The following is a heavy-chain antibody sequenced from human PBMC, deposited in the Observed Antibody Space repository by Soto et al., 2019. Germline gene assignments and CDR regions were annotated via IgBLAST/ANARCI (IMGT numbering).Heavy chain of an antibody. CDR3: AREGTVTPVSKSLWFDP. Sequence: ASVKVSCKASGYTFTSYGISWVRQAPGQGLEWMGWISAYNGNTNYAQKLQGRVTMTTDTSTSTAYMELRSLRSDDTAVYYCAREGTVTPVSKSLWFDPWGQGTLVTVSS. V-gene: IGHV1-18*01. CDR2: ISAYNGNT. CDR1: GYTFTSYG. D-gene: IGHD4-17*01. J-gene: IGHJ5*02.